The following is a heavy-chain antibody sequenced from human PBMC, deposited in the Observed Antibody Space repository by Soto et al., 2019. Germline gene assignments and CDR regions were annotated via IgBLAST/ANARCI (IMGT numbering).Heavy chain of an antibody. V-gene: IGHV1-69*13. J-gene: IGHJ4*02. CDR1: GYTFTSYD. D-gene: IGHD3-22*01. CDR3: AGATSSGYYYNFDY. CDR2: IIPIFGTA. Sequence: SVKVSCKASGYTFTSYDINWVRQATGQGLEWMGGIIPIFGTANYAQKFQGRVTITADESTSTAYMELSSLRSEDTAVYYCAGATSSGYYYNFDYWGQGTLVTVSS.